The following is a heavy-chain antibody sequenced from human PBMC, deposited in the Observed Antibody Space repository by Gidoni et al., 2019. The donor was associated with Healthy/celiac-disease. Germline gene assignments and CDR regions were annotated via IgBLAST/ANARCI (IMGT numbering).Heavy chain of an antibody. Sequence: EVQLVESGGGLVQPGGSLRLSCAASGFTFSSYAMHWVRQAPGKGLEYVSAISSNGGSTYYANSVKGRFTISRDNSKNTLYLQMGSLRAEDMAVYYCARDAVEGDIVATIENWFDPWGQGTLVTVSS. CDR2: ISSNGGST. CDR1: GFTFSSYA. D-gene: IGHD5-12*01. J-gene: IGHJ5*02. V-gene: IGHV3-64*01. CDR3: ARDAVEGDIVATIENWFDP.